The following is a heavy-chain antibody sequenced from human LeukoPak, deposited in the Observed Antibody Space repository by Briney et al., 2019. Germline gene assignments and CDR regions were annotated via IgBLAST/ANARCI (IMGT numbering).Heavy chain of an antibody. D-gene: IGHD3-22*01. J-gene: IGHJ5*02. CDR2: IRSKAYGGTT. CDR3: SRAQDYYDSNWFDP. Sequence: GGSLRLSCTASGITFGDYAMSWVRQAPGKGLEWVGFIRSKAYGGTTEYAASVKGRFTISRDDSKSIAYLQMNSLKTEDTAVYYCSRAQDYYDSNWFDPWGQGTLVTVSS. V-gene: IGHV3-49*04. CDR1: GITFGDYA.